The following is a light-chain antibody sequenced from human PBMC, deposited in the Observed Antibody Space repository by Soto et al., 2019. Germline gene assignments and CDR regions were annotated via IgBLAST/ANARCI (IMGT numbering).Light chain of an antibody. CDR2: GAS. V-gene: IGKV3-20*01. CDR3: QQYGSYPRT. Sequence: IVLTQSPGTLSLSTGDRATISCRASQSVYSDFLAWYQQKPGQAPSLLIYGASSRATGIPDRFSGSGSGTDFTLTISRLEPEDFAVYYCQQYGSYPRTFGGGTKVQIK. J-gene: IGKJ4*01. CDR1: QSVYSDF.